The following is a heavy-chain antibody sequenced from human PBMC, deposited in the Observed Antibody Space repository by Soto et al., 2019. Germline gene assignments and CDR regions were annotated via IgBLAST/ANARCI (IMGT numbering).Heavy chain of an antibody. CDR1: GFTFSSYA. D-gene: IGHD3-22*01. CDR2: ISSNGGST. V-gene: IGHV3-64D*08. J-gene: IGHJ6*02. CDR3: VKGSGYYYLRDYYGMDV. Sequence: PGGSLRLSCSASGFTFSSYAMHWVRQAPGKGLEYVSAISSNGGSTYYADSVKGRFTISRDNSKNTLYLQMSSLRAEDTAVYYCVKGSGYYYLRDYYGMDVWGQGTTVTVSS.